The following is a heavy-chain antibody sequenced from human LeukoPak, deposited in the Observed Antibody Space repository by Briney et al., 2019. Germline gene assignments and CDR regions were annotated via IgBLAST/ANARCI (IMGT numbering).Heavy chain of an antibody. J-gene: IGHJ6*02. D-gene: IGHD3-22*01. Sequence: ASVKVSCKASGYTFTSYDINWVRQAPGQGLEWMGWISVYNGNTNYAQKFQGRVTMTTDTSTSTAYMELRSLRSDDTAVYYCARDPTMINGMDVWGQGTTVTVSS. CDR2: ISVYNGNT. CDR1: GYTFTSYD. V-gene: IGHV1-18*01. CDR3: ARDPTMINGMDV.